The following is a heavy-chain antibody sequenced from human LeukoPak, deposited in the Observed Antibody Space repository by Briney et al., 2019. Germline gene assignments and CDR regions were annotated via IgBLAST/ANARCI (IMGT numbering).Heavy chain of an antibody. CDR1: GGSFSGYY. Sequence: SEALSLTCAVYGGSFSGYYWSWIRQPPGKGLEWIGEINHSGSTNYNPSLKSRVTISVDTSKNQFSLKLSSVTAADTAVYYCARGVGIVGATCNWGQGTLVTVSS. J-gene: IGHJ4*02. V-gene: IGHV4-34*01. D-gene: IGHD1-26*01. CDR2: INHSGST. CDR3: ARGVGIVGATCN.